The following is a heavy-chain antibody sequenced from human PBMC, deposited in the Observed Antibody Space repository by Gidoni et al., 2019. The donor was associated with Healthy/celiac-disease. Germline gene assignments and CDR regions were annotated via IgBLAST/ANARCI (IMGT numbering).Heavy chain of an antibody. CDR3: ARVTTVTTNYFDY. J-gene: IGHJ4*02. V-gene: IGHV3-21*01. D-gene: IGHD4-4*01. Sequence: EVQLVESGGGLVKPGGSLRLSCAASGFTFSSYSMNWVRQAPGKGLEWFSSISSSSSYIYYADSVKGRFTISRDNAKNSLYLQMNSLRAEDTAVYYCARVTTVTTNYFDYWGQGTLVTVSS. CDR2: ISSSSSYI. CDR1: GFTFSSYS.